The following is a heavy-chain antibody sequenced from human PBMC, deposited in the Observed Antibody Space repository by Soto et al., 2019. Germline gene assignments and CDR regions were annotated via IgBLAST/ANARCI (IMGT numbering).Heavy chain of an antibody. CDR2: LSYDGSNK. J-gene: IGHJ4*02. V-gene: IGHV3-30-3*01. CDR3: ARDGGWETRYYVDY. Sequence: QVQLVESGGGVVQPGRSLRLACSASGYTFSTYVMHWVRQAPGKGLEWVAVLSYDGSNKYYADPVKGRLTISRDNSKNTLYLQMNSLRVEDTALYYCARDGGWETRYYVDYWSQGTLVTVTS. D-gene: IGHD1-26*01. CDR1: GYTFSTYV.